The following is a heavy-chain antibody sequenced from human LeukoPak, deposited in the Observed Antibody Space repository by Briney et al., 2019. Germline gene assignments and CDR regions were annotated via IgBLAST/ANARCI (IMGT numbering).Heavy chain of an antibody. V-gene: IGHV4-61*01. CDR1: GGSVSSGSYY. Sequence: SETLSLTCTVSGGSVSSGSYYWSWIRQPPGRGLGWIGYIYYIGSTNNNPSRKSRATISVATSKNQFSLKLSSVTAADTAVYYCASSRYYDILTGYYSGLDFDYCGQGTLGTVSS. D-gene: IGHD3-9*01. CDR2: IYYIGST. J-gene: IGHJ4*02. CDR3: ASSRYYDILTGYYSGLDFDY.